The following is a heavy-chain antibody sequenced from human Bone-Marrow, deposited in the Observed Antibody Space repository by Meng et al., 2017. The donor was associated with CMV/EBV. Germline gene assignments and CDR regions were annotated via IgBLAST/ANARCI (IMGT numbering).Heavy chain of an antibody. CDR2: IKQDGSEK. V-gene: IGHV3-7*01. J-gene: IGHJ6*02. Sequence: GESLKISCAASGFTFSSYWMSWVRQAPGKGLEWVANIKQDGSEKYYVDSVKGRFTISRDNAKNSLYLQMNSLRAEDTAVYYCASTAARPFYYYYYGIDVWGQGTTVTVSS. CDR1: GFTFSSYW. CDR3: ASTAARPFYYYYYGIDV. D-gene: IGHD6-6*01.